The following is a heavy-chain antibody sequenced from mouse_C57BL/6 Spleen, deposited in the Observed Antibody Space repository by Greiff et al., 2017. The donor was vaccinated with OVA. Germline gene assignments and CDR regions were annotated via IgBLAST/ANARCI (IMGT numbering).Heavy chain of an antibody. CDR2: INPNNGGT. V-gene: IGHV1-26*01. Sequence: EVQLQQSGPELVKPGASVKISCKASGYTFTDYYMNWVKQSHGKSLEWIGDINPNNGGTSYNQKFKGKATLTVDKSSSTAYMELRSLTSEDSAVYYCARSTWEGDFDDWGQGTTLTVSS. CDR1: GYTFTDYY. CDR3: ARSTWEGDFDD. J-gene: IGHJ2*01. D-gene: IGHD4-1*01.